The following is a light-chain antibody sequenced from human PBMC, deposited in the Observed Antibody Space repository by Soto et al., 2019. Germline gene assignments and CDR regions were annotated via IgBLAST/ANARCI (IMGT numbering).Light chain of an antibody. CDR1: QSISNN. CDR2: GAS. J-gene: IGKJ1*01. Sequence: EIVMTQSPVTLSVSPGERATLSCRASQSISNNLSWYQQKPGQAPRVLIYGASTRATGIPARFTGSGSETDFTLTISNLQSEDFAFYYCHQYYNWPRTFGQGTKVEIK. V-gene: IGKV3-15*01. CDR3: HQYYNWPRT.